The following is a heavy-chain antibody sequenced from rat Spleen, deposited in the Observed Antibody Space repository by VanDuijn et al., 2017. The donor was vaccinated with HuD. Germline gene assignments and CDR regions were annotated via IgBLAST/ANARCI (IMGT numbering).Heavy chain of an antibody. D-gene: IGHD1-11*01. CDR1: GFTFSSYW. J-gene: IGHJ2*01. CDR2: ITNSGGST. CDR3: TRLGDYGGTDY. V-gene: IGHV5-31*01. Sequence: EVQLVETGGGLVQPGRSLKLSCVASGFTFSSYWMYWIRQAPTKGLEWVASITNSGGSTYYRDSVKGRFTISRDNAKSTLYLQMDSLRSEDTATYYCTRLGDYGGTDYWGQGVMVTVSS.